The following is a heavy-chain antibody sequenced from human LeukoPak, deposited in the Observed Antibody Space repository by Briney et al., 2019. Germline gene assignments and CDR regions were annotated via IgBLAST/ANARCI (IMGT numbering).Heavy chain of an antibody. CDR3: ASVVGATDYFDY. V-gene: IGHV3-48*03. CDR1: GFTFSSYE. CDR2: ISSSGSTI. J-gene: IGHJ4*02. Sequence: GGSLRLSCAASGFTFSSYEMNWVRQAPGKGLEWVSYISSSGSTIYYADSVKGRFTISRDNAKNSLYLQMNSLRAEDTAVYYCASVVGATDYFDYWGQGTLVTVSS. D-gene: IGHD1-26*01.